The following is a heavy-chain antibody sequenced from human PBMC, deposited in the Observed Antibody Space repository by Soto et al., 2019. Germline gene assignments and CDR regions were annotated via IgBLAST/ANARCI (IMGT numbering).Heavy chain of an antibody. J-gene: IGHJ6*02. Sequence: SVKVSCKASGGTFSSYAISWVRQAPGQGLEWMGGIIPIFGTANYAQKLQGRVTMTTDTSTSTAYMELRSLRSDDTAVYYCARELGDDSSGYYYRYYYGMDVWGQGTTVTVSS. D-gene: IGHD3-22*01. CDR3: ARELGDDSSGYYYRYYYGMDV. V-gene: IGHV1-69*05. CDR2: IIPIFGTA. CDR1: GGTFSSYA.